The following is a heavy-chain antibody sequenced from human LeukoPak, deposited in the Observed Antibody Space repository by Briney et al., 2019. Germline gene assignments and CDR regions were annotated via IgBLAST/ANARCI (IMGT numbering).Heavy chain of an antibody. D-gene: IGHD3-10*01. Sequence: SETLSLTCTVSGGSISSYYWSWVRQPPGKGLEWIGYIYYSGSTNYNPSPKSRVTISVDTSKNQFSLKLSSVTAADTAVYYCARVPSYGSGSYVDYWGQGTLVTVSS. V-gene: IGHV4-59*01. CDR1: GGSISSYY. J-gene: IGHJ4*02. CDR3: ARVPSYGSGSYVDY. CDR2: IYYSGST.